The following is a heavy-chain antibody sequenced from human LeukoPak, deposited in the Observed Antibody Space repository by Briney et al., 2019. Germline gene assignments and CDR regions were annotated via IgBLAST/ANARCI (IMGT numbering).Heavy chain of an antibody. CDR3: ASLFTMVRGVFDY. CDR2: IIPIFGTA. V-gene: IGHV1-69*05. D-gene: IGHD3-10*01. CDR1: GGTFSSYA. Sequence: SVKVSCKASGGTFSSYAISWVRQAPGQGLEWMGRIIPIFGTANYAQKFQGRVTVTTDESTSTAYMELSSLRSEDTAVYYCASLFTMVRGVFDYWGQGTLVTVSS. J-gene: IGHJ4*02.